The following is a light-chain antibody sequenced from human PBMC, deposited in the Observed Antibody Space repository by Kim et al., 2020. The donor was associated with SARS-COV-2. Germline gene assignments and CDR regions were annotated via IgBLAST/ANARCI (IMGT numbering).Light chain of an antibody. CDR1: QSVSSSY. J-gene: IGKJ1*01. CDR3: QQYGSSYPWT. V-gene: IGKV3-20*01. Sequence: EIVLTQSPGTLSLSPGESGTLSCRASQSVSSSYLAWYQQKPGQAPRLLIYGTSSRATGIPDRFSGSGSGTDFTLTISRLEPEDFAVYYCQQYGSSYPWTFGQGTNVDIK. CDR2: GTS.